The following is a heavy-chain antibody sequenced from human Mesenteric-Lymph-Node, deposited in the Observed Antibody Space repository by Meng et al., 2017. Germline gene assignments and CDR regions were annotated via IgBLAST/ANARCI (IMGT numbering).Heavy chain of an antibody. D-gene: IGHD6-19*01. CDR1: GFTFNRYS. V-gene: IGHV3-21*04. CDR2: ISGGSTNI. J-gene: IGHJ6*02. CDR3: AKAIGYTTGWGYRLDV. Sequence: GGSLRLSCVGSGFTFNRYSANWVRQAPGKAPEWVASISGGSTNIYYADSVRGRFTISRDNSKNTLYLQMNRLRAEDTAIYSCAKAIGYTTGWGYRLDVWGHGTTVTVSS.